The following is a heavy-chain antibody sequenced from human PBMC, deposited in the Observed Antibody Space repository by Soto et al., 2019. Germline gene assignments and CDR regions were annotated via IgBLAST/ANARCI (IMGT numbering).Heavy chain of an antibody. CDR2: IYNGGST. CDR3: ARAPVGLDTISYFDY. D-gene: IGHD3-3*01. J-gene: IGHJ4*02. CDR1: GDSVSSVGFH. Sequence: SETLSLTCTVSGDSVSSVGFHWAWLRRPPGKGLGWIGYIYNGGSTYYRPSLESRMHMSLDATRSHYSLRLTSVTAADTAVYFCARAPVGLDTISYFDYWGQGKLVTVSS. V-gene: IGHV4-30-4*01.